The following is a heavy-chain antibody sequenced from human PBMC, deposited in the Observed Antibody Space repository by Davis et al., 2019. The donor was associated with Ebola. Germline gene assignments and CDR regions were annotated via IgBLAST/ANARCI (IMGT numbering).Heavy chain of an antibody. Sequence: HTGGSLRLSCAASGFTFSSSWMHWVRQAPGKGLVWVSRINTDGSSTTYADSVKGRFTISRDDAKKSLYLQMDSLRAEDTAVYYCAQQLSDYGGNALRYWGQGTLVTVSS. V-gene: IGHV3-74*01. J-gene: IGHJ4*02. D-gene: IGHD4-23*01. CDR3: AQQLSDYGGNALRY. CDR1: GFTFSSSW. CDR2: INTDGSST.